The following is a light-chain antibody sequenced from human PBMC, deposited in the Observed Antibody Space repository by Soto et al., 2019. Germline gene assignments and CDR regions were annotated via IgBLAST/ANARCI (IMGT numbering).Light chain of an antibody. CDR2: DAS. J-gene: IGKJ4*01. V-gene: IGKV3-11*01. Sequence: DIVLTQAPATLSLSPGERATLSCRASQSVSSYLAWYQQKPGQAPRLLIYDASNRATGIPARFSGSGSGTDFTLTISSLEPEDFAVYYCQQRSNLLTFGGGTKV. CDR1: QSVSSY. CDR3: QQRSNLLT.